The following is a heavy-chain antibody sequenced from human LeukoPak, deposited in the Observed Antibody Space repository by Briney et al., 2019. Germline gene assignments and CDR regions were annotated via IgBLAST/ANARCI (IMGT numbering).Heavy chain of an antibody. D-gene: IGHD3-22*01. V-gene: IGHV1-69*05. J-gene: IGHJ5*02. CDR1: GGTFSSYA. CDR2: IIPIFGTA. Sequence: SVKVSCKASGGTFSSYAISWVRQAPGQGLEWMRGIIPIFGTANYAQKLQGRGTSTTDESTSPAYMDLSSLRSEDTAVYYCARGGTNYYDSSGYYPPTHWFDPWGQGTLVTVSS. CDR3: ARGGTNYYDSSGYYPPTHWFDP.